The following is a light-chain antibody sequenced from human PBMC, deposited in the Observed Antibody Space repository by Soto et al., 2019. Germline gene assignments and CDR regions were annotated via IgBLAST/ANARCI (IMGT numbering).Light chain of an antibody. CDR1: IGDIRSYNR. CDR3: SSYTNINTRACV. Sequence: QSPRTQPASVSGSPGQSITISCTGTIGDIRSYNRVSWYQQHPGKAPKLIIYEVTDRPSGVSNRFSGSKSGNTASLTISGLQAEEEAEYYCSSYTNINTRACVFGTGTKVTVL. CDR2: EVT. V-gene: IGLV2-14*01. J-gene: IGLJ1*01.